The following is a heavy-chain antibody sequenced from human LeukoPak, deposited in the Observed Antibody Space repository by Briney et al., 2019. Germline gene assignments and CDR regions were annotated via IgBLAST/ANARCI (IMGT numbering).Heavy chain of an antibody. V-gene: IGHV3-30*03. CDR1: GFTFSSYG. CDR2: ISYDGSNK. D-gene: IGHD2-2*01. CDR3: ARGVMPQLPDWFDP. Sequence: GGSLRLSCAASGFTFSSYGMHWVRQAPGKGLEWVAVISYDGSNKYYADSVKGRFTISRDNSKNTLYLQMNSLRAEDTAVYYCARGVMPQLPDWFDPWGQGTLVTVSS. J-gene: IGHJ5*02.